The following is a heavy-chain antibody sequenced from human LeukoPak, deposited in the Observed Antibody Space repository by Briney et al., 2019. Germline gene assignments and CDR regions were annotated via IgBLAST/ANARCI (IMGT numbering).Heavy chain of an antibody. J-gene: IGHJ4*02. V-gene: IGHV3-7*01. CDR1: GFTFSNYW. CDR3: ARDSRIAPRIYDY. CDR2: IEQDGGEK. Sequence: GGSLRLSCAASGFTFSNYWMRWVRQAPGKGLEWVADIEQDGGEKYYVDSVKGRFTISGDNAKNSLYLQMNSLRAEDTAVYYCARDSRIAPRIYDYWGQGTLVTVSS. D-gene: IGHD6-6*01.